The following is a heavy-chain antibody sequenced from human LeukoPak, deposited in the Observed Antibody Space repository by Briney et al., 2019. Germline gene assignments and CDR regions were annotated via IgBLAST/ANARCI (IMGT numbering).Heavy chain of an antibody. V-gene: IGHV4-59*01. CDR3: ARGGYYYYYMDV. Sequence: PSETLSLTCTVSGGSISSYYWSWIRQPPGKGLEWIGYFYYSGSTNYNPSLKSRVTISVDTSKNQFSLKLSSVTAADTAVYYCARGGYYYYYMDVWGKGTTVTVSS. J-gene: IGHJ6*03. CDR2: FYYSGST. CDR1: GGSISSYY.